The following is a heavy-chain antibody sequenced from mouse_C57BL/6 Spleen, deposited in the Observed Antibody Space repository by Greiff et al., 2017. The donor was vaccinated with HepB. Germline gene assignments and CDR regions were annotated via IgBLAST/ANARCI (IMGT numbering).Heavy chain of an antibody. CDR2: IDPEDGDT. CDR3: TTGGTGVLYYFDY. Sequence: EVQLQQSGAELVRPGASVKLSCTASGFNIKDYYMHWVKQRPEQGLEWIGRIDPEDGDTEYAPKFQGKATMTADTSSNTAYLQLSSLTSEDTAVYYWTTGGTGVLYYFDYWGQGTTLTVSS. CDR1: GFNIKDYY. V-gene: IGHV14-1*01. J-gene: IGHJ2*01. D-gene: IGHD4-1*01.